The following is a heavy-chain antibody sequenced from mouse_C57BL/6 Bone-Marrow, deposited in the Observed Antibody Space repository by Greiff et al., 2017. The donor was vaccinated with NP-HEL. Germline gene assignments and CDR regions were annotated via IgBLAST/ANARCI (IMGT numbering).Heavy chain of an antibody. CDR3: ARKDDYDGDWFAY. D-gene: IGHD2-4*01. V-gene: IGHV1-47*01. J-gene: IGHJ3*01. CDR1: GYTFTTYP. CDR2: FHPYNDDT. Sequence: VKLQESGAELVKPGASVKMSCKASGYTFTTYPIEWMKQNHGKSLEWIGNFHPYNDDTKYNEKFKGKATLTVEKSSSTVYFELSRLTSDDSAVYYCARKDDYDGDWFAYWGQGTLVTVSA.